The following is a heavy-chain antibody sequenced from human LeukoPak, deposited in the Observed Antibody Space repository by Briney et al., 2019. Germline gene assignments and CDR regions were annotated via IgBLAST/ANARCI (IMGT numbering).Heavy chain of an antibody. CDR1: GYSFTTYA. D-gene: IGHD4-17*01. Sequence: GASVKDSCKASGYSFTTYATHWVRQAPGQRLEWMGWINPDKGDTKYSQNFQGRITVTRDTSASTTYMELSSLVSENTAVYYCAGRLRGSYGNPFDYWGQGTLVTVSS. J-gene: IGHJ4*02. CDR3: AGRLRGSYGNPFDY. CDR2: INPDKGDT. V-gene: IGHV1-3*01.